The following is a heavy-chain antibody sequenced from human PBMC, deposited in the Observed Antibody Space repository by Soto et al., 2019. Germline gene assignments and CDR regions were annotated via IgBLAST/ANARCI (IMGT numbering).Heavy chain of an antibody. J-gene: IGHJ4*02. Sequence: QLQLQESGPGLVKPSGTLSLTCAVSGGSISSSNWWSWFLHPPGEGLEWIGEIYHSGSTNYNPSLRSRVTISVDKSKNQYSLKLSSVTAADTAAYYCARGHDGRRGSFDCWGQGTLVTVSS. V-gene: IGHV4-4*02. D-gene: IGHD3-22*01. CDR2: IYHSGST. CDR1: GGSISSSNW. CDR3: ARGHDGRRGSFDC.